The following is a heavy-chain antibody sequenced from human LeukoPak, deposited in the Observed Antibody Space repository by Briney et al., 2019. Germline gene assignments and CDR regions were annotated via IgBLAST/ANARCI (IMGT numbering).Heavy chain of an antibody. V-gene: IGHV4-34*01. D-gene: IGHD5-12*01. J-gene: IGHJ1*01. CDR1: GGSFSGYY. CDR3: ALVATLAPPFPD. CDR2: INHSGST. Sequence: PSETLSLTCAVYGGSFSGYYWSWIRQPPGKGMEWIGEINHSGSTNYNPSLKSRVTISVDTSKNQFSLKLSSVTAADTAVYYCALVATLAPPFPDWGQGTLVTVSS.